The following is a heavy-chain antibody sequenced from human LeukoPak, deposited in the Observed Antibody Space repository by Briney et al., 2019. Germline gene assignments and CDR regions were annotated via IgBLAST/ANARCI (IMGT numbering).Heavy chain of an antibody. J-gene: IGHJ2*01. Sequence: GGSLRLSCAASGFTFSRYWMSWVRQAPGKGLEWVASIKEDGSERNYVDSVKGRLTISRDNAKNSLYLQMISLRVEDTAVYYCARDLGFGYFDLWGRGTLVAVSS. D-gene: IGHD7-27*01. CDR3: ARDLGFGYFDL. CDR1: GFTFSRYW. V-gene: IGHV3-7*01. CDR2: IKEDGSER.